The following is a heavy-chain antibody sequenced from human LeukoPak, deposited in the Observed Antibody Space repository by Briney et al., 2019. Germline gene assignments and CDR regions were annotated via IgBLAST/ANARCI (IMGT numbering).Heavy chain of an antibody. CDR2: INPNSGGT. D-gene: IGHD3-3*01. CDR3: ARDRTSYDFWSGYYLDYYYYYGMDV. V-gene: IGHV1-2*02. Sequence: ASVTVSCKASGYTFTGYYMHWVRQAPGQGLEWMGWINPNSGGTNYAQKFQGRVTMTRDTSISTAYMELSRLRSDDTAVYYCARDRTSYDFWSGYYLDYYYYYGMDVWGQGTTVTVPS. CDR1: GYTFTGYY. J-gene: IGHJ6*02.